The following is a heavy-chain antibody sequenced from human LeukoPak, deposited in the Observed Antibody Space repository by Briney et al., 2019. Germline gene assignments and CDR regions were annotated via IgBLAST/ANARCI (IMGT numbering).Heavy chain of an antibody. CDR1: GGSISSYY. V-gene: IGHV4-59*01. CDR2: IYYSGST. CDR3: ARLYCTNGVCYHVDY. D-gene: IGHD2-8*01. J-gene: IGHJ4*02. Sequence: PETLSLTCTVSGGSISSYYWSWIRQPPGKGLEWIGYIYYSGSTNYNPSLKSRVTISVDTSKNQFSLKLSSVTAADTAVYYCARLYCTNGVCYHVDYWGQGTLVTVSS.